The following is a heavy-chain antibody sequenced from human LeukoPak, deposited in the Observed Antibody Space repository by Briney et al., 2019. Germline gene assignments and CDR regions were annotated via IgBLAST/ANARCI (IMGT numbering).Heavy chain of an antibody. CDR1: GGTFSSYA. V-gene: IGHV1-69*05. J-gene: IGHJ4*02. D-gene: IGHD1-26*01. Sequence: GSSVKVSCKASGGTFSSYAISWVRQAPGQGLEWMGGIIPIFGTADYAQKFQGRVTITTDESTSTAYMELSSLRSEDTAVYYCARGGSYTGGEDYWGQGTLVTVSS. CDR2: IIPIFGTA. CDR3: ARGGSYTGGEDY.